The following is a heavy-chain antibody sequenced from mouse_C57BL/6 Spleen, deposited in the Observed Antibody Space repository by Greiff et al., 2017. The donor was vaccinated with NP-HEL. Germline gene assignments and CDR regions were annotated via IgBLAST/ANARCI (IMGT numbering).Heavy chain of an antibody. V-gene: IGHV1-64*01. J-gene: IGHJ4*01. CDR3: ARESGYDYYAMDY. CDR1: GYTFTSYW. CDR2: IHPNSGST. Sequence: QVHVKQPGAELVKPGASVKLSCKASGYTFTSYWMHWVKQRPGQGLEWIGMIHPNSGSTNYNEKFKSKATLTVDKSSSTAYMQLSSLTSEDSAVYYCARESGYDYYAMDYWGQGTSVTVSS. D-gene: IGHD1-2*01.